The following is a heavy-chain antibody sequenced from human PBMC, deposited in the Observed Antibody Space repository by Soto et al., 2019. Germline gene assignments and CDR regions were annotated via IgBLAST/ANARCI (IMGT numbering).Heavy chain of an antibody. V-gene: IGHV4-4*02. J-gene: IGHJ6*02. Sequence: QAQLQESGPRLVKPSGTLSLTCTVSGDSVSSNSWWSWVRQPPGKGLEWIGEIHHSGSTNYNSSLTSRVSSSIDKSKNQFSLNLYSVTAADAAVFYCARAPRGYGMDVWGQGTTVSVSS. CDR1: GDSVSSNSW. CDR3: ARAPRGYGMDV. CDR2: IHHSGST.